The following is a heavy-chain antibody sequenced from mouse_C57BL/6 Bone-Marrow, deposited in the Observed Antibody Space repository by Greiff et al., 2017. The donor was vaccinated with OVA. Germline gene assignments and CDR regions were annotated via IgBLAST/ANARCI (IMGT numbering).Heavy chain of an antibody. V-gene: IGHV1-82*01. D-gene: IGHD1-1*01. CDR2: IYPGDGDT. CDR3: ARPLYENYFDY. Sequence: VQLQQSGPELVKPGASVKISCKASGYAFSSSWMNWVKQRPGKGLEWIGRIYPGDGDTNYNGKFKGKATLNADKSSSTAYMQLSSLTSEDSAVYFCARPLYENYFDYWGQGTTLTVSS. CDR1: GYAFSSSW. J-gene: IGHJ2*01.